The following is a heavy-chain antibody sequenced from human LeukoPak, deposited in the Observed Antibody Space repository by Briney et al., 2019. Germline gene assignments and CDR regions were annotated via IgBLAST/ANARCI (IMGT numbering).Heavy chain of an antibody. J-gene: IGHJ4*02. CDR1: GFTFSSYW. V-gene: IGHV3-74*01. CDR2: IESDGSST. Sequence: PGGSLRLSCAASGFTFSSYWMHWVRQAPGKGLAWVSRIESDGSSTSYADSVKGRITISRDNAKNTLYLQMNRLRAEDTAVYYCARGFSSGSSLPFDYWGQGTLVTVSS. CDR3: ARGFSSGSSLPFDY. D-gene: IGHD3-10*01.